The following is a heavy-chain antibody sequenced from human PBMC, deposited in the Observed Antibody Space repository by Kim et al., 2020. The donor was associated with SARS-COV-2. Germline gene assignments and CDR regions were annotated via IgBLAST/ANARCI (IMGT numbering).Heavy chain of an antibody. J-gene: IGHJ4*03. V-gene: IGHV4-4*07. CDR3: AGGVSGRVEAY. CDR1: GDSITNYY. D-gene: IGHD1-1*01. CDR2: IYSSGST. Sequence: SETLSLTCTVSGDSITNYYWSWIRQAAGKGLEWIGRIYSSGSTIYNSSLKSRVTMSIDSSTNQVSLKLTSVTAADTAFYYCAGGVSGRVEAYCGRWTLFT.